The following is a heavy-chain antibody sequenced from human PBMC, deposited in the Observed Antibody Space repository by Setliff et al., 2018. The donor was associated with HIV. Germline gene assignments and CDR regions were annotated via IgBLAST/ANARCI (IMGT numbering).Heavy chain of an antibody. J-gene: IGHJ5*01. CDR2: VYANGET. V-gene: IGHV4-4*09. Sequence: KASETLSLTCTVSGDSVSRYSWNWIRQPPGKGLEWIGYVYANGETNHNPSLKSRVTMSADTSRNQFSLSLNSATAADTAVYFCARRKLQDSTITTSNWFDSWGQGILVTVSS. CDR3: ARRKLQDSTITTSNWFDS. CDR1: GDSVSRYS. D-gene: IGHD3-10*01.